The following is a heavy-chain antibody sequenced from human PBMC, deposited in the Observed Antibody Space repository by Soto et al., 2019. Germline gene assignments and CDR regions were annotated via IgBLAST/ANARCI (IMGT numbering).Heavy chain of an antibody. Sequence: GGSLRLSCAASGFTFSSYAMSWVRQAPGKGLEWVSAISGSGGSTYYADSVKGRVTISRDNSKNTLYLQMNSLRAEDTAVYYCAKVSSAFPALYYSYGMDVGGKGTTVTVSS. V-gene: IGHV3-23*01. J-gene: IGHJ6*04. CDR3: AKVSSAFPALYYSYGMDV. CDR2: ISGSGGST. D-gene: IGHD3-3*02. CDR1: GFTFSSYA.